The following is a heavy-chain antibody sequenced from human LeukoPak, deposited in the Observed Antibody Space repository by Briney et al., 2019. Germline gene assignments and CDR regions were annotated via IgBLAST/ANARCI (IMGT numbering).Heavy chain of an antibody. J-gene: IGHJ1*01. V-gene: IGHV3-43D*03. Sequence: GGSLRLSCAASGSTFNDAMHWVRQAPGKGLEWVSLISWDSGNTYYADSVKGRFTISRDNSKNSLSLQMNSLRAEDTALYYCAKGPGAAVGKRYIQHWGQGTLVTVSS. CDR1: GSTFNDA. CDR3: AKGPGAAVGKRYIQH. D-gene: IGHD6-13*01. CDR2: ISWDSGNT.